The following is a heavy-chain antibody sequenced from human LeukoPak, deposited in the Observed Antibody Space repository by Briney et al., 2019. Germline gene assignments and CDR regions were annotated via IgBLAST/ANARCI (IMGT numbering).Heavy chain of an antibody. CDR1: GGSFSGYY. V-gene: IGHV4-34*01. Sequence: SETLSLTCAVYGGSFSGYYWSWIRQPPGKGLEWIGEINHSGSTNYNPSLKSRVTTSVDTSKNQFSLKLSSVTAADTAVYYCASGYYYMDVWGKGTTVTVSS. CDR3: ASGYYYMDV. J-gene: IGHJ6*03. CDR2: INHSGST.